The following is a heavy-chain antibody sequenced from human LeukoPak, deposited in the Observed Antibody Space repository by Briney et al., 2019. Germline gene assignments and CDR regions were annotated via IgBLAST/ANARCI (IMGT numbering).Heavy chain of an antibody. Sequence: ASVKVSCKASGYTFTSYGISWVRQAPGQGLEWMGWISAYNGNTNYAQKLQGRVTMTTDTSTSTAYMELRSLRSDDTAVYYCARDQSSGWYYGQPNDYWGQGTLVTVSS. D-gene: IGHD6-19*01. CDR2: ISAYNGNT. CDR3: ARDQSSGWYYGQPNDY. J-gene: IGHJ4*02. V-gene: IGHV1-18*01. CDR1: GYTFTSYG.